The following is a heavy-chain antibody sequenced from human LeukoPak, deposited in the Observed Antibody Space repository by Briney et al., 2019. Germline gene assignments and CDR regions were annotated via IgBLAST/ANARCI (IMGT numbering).Heavy chain of an antibody. J-gene: IGHJ6*02. V-gene: IGHV4-59*01. CDR3: AGGRTTVTTLSNYGMDV. CDR1: GGSISSYY. Sequence: SETLSLTCTVSGGSISSYYWSWIRQPPGKGLEWIAYIYYSGSTNYNPSLKSRVTISVDTSKNQFSLKLSSVTAADTAVYYCAGGRTTVTTLSNYGMDVWGQGTTVTVSS. CDR2: IYYSGST. D-gene: IGHD4-17*01.